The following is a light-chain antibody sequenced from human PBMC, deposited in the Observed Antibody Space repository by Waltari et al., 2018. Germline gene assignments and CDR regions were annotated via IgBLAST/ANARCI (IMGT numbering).Light chain of an antibody. CDR2: AAS. Sequence: TFRASQAINTFFAWFQQKPGKAPRSLIYAASTLQSGVSSNFSGSGSGTNFTLTISSLQPEDCATYYCQQYNSFPPTFGGGTRVEI. CDR1: QAINTF. V-gene: IGKV1-16*02. CDR3: QQYNSFPPT. J-gene: IGKJ4*01.